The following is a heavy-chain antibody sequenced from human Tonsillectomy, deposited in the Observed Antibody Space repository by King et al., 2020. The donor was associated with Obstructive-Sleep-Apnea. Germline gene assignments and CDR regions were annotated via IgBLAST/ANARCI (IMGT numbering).Heavy chain of an antibody. CDR2: IKQDGSEK. CDR3: ASSGERGPYYYYGMDV. CDR1: GFTFSSYW. Sequence: VQLVESGGGLVQPGGSLRLSCAASGFTFSSYWMSWVRQAPGKGLEWVANIKQDGSEKYYVDSVKGRFTISRDNAKNSLYVQMNSLRAEDTAVYYCASSGERGPYYYYGMDVWGHGTTVTVSS. V-gene: IGHV3-7*03. J-gene: IGHJ6*02. D-gene: IGHD7-27*01.